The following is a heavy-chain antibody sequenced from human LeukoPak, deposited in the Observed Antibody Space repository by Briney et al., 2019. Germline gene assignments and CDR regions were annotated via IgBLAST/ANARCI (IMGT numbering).Heavy chain of an antibody. D-gene: IGHD3-3*01. CDR3: ARDREEYDFWSGYSRGGYFDY. J-gene: IGHJ4*02. CDR1: RFTFSSYA. Sequence: GGSLRLSCAASRFTFSSYAMSWVRQAPGKGLEGVSAISGSGGSTYYADSVKGRFTISRDNSKNTLYLQMNSLRAEDTAVYYCARDREEYDFWSGYSRGGYFDYWGQGTLVTVSS. V-gene: IGHV3-23*01. CDR2: ISGSGGST.